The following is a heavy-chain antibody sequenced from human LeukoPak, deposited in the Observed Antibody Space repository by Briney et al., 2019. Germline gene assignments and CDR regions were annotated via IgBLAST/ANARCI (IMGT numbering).Heavy chain of an antibody. CDR2: IPSDGSIK. CDR1: GFTFSTSG. D-gene: IGHD6-19*01. CDR3: AKVGSGWYGVGY. V-gene: IGHV3-30*02. J-gene: IGHJ4*02. Sequence: GGSLRFSCAASGFTFSTSGMHWVRQAPGKGLEWVAFIPSDGSIKYYADSVKGRFTISRDNSKNTMYLQMNSLRTEDTAVYSCAKVGSGWYGVGYWGQGTLVAVSS.